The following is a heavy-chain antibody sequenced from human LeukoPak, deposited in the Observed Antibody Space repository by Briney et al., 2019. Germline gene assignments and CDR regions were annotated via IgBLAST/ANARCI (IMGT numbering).Heavy chain of an antibody. CDR1: GFNVSSNY. Sequence: GGSLSLSCAASGFNVSSNYMSWVRQATGKRLEWVSVIYNSGGTYYADSVKGRFTISRGNSKNTLYLQMNSLRAEDTAVYYCARDVRYCSGGSCSSWGPGTLVTVSS. CDR2: IYNSGGT. V-gene: IGHV3-53*01. J-gene: IGHJ4*02. CDR3: ARDVRYCSGGSCSS. D-gene: IGHD2-15*01.